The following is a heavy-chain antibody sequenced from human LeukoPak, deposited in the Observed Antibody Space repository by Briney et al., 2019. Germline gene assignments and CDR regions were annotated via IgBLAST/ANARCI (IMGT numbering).Heavy chain of an antibody. CDR2: ISYDGSNK. J-gene: IGHJ4*02. CDR3: AKSSWELQETQAYFDY. D-gene: IGHD1-26*01. V-gene: IGHV3-30*18. Sequence: GGSLRLSCAASGFTFSSYGMHWVRQAPGKGLEWVAVISYDGSNKYYADSVKGRFTISRDNSKNTLYLRMNSLRAEDTAVYYCAKSSWELQETQAYFDYWGQGTLVTVSS. CDR1: GFTFSSYG.